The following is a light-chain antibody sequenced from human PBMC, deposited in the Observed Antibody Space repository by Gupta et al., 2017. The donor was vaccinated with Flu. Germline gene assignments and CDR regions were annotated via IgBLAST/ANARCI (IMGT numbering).Light chain of an antibody. V-gene: IGLV1-47*01. CDR1: ISHIGINY. CDR3: ASWDDSLSVWL. J-gene: IGLJ3*02. Sequence: QSVLTQPPSASGNPGQRVTISCSGGISHIGINYVNWYQYIPGTAPKLLIYRNDQRPSGVPERFSGSKSDTSASLAISGLQSEDEADYYCASWDDSLSVWLFGGGTKLTVL. CDR2: RND.